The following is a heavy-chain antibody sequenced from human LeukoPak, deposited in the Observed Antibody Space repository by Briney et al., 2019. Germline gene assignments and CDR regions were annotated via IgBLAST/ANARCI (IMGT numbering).Heavy chain of an antibody. D-gene: IGHD6-19*01. Sequence: ASLKVSCKPSGYTFTGYYLRWVRQAPGQGLEWMGWINPNTGATIYAETFQGRVTITRDTSMDTASMEMSCLRSDDTAVYYCARDRIGSGWPRPWYFEFWGQRTLITVSS. CDR3: ARDRIGSGWPRPWYFEF. V-gene: IGHV1-2*02. CDR1: GYTFTGYY. J-gene: IGHJ4*02. CDR2: INPNTGAT.